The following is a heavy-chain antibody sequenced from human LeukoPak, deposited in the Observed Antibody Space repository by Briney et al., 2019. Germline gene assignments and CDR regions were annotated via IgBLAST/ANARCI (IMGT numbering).Heavy chain of an antibody. CDR2: INHSGST. D-gene: IGHD2-15*01. CDR1: GGSFSGYY. Sequence: SSETLSLTCAVYGGSFSGYYWSWIRQPPGKGLEWIGEINHSGSTNYNPSLKSRVTISVDTSKNQFSLKLSSVTAADTAVYYCARVRTSHCSGGSCYATYYFDCWGQGTLVTVSS. J-gene: IGHJ4*02. CDR3: ARVRTSHCSGGSCYATYYFDC. V-gene: IGHV4-34*01.